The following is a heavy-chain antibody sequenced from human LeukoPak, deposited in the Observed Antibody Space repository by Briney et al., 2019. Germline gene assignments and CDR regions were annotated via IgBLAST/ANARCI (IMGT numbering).Heavy chain of an antibody. V-gene: IGHV3-30-3*01. CDR1: GFTFSSYA. Sequence: GGSLRLSCAASGFTFSSYAMHWVRQAPGKGLEWVAVISYDGSNKYYADSVKGRFTISRDNSKNTLYLQMNSLRAEGTAVYYCAREENSSGWYYFDYWGQGTLVTVSS. D-gene: IGHD6-19*01. J-gene: IGHJ4*02. CDR3: AREENSSGWYYFDY. CDR2: ISYDGSNK.